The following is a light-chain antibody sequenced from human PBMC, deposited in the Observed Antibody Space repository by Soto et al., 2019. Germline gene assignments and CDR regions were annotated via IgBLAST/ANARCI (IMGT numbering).Light chain of an antibody. CDR2: DAS. Sequence: IVLTQSPGPLSLSPGARSTLSCRASQSVTNSFLAWYQQKPGQAPRLLIYDASNRATGIPARFSGSGSGTDFTLTISSLESEDFAVYYCQQRANWPPITFGQGTRLEIK. J-gene: IGKJ5*01. CDR1: QSVTNS. V-gene: IGKV3-11*01. CDR3: QQRANWPPIT.